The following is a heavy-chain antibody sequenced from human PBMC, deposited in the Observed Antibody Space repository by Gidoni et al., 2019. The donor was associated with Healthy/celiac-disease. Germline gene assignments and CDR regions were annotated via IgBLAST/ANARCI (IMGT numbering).Heavy chain of an antibody. CDR3: ARGGRGAARRFDY. CDR2: INHSGST. V-gene: IGHV4-34*01. Sequence: QVQLQPWGAGLLKPSETLSLTCAFSGASFSGYYWSWIRQPPGKGLEWIGEINHSGSTNYNPSLKSRVTISVDTSKNQFSLKLSSVTAADTAVYYCARGGRGAARRFDYWGQGTLVTVSS. CDR1: GASFSGYY. J-gene: IGHJ4*02. D-gene: IGHD6-6*01.